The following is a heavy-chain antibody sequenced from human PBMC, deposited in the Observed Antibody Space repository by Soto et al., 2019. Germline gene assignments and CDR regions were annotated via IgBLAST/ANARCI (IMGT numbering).Heavy chain of an antibody. CDR1: GYTFTSYG. V-gene: IGHV1-18*01. CDR2: ISAYNGNT. J-gene: IGHJ5*02. Sequence: QVQLVQSGAEVKKPGASVKVSCKASGYTFTSYGISWVRQAPGQGLEWMGWISAYNGNTNYAQKLQGRVTMTTDTSTSTDYMELRSLRSDDTAVYYCARGGAGYYDFWSGSVWFDPWGQGTLVTVSS. CDR3: ARGGAGYYDFWSGSVWFDP. D-gene: IGHD3-3*01.